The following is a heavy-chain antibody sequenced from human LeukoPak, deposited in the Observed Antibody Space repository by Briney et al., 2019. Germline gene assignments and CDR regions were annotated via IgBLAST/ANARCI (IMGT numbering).Heavy chain of an antibody. D-gene: IGHD2-15*01. CDR2: IISILGTA. V-gene: IGHV1-69*06. Sequence: SVKDSCKAPGGTFSSYTISWVRQAPGQGLEWMARIISILGTANYAQKLQGRVTLTADKSTSTAYMELSSLRNEDTAVYYCASMRLDCSGGSCYVDYYYYGMDVWGKGTTVTVSS. CDR1: GGTFSSYT. CDR3: ASMRLDCSGGSCYVDYYYYGMDV. J-gene: IGHJ6*04.